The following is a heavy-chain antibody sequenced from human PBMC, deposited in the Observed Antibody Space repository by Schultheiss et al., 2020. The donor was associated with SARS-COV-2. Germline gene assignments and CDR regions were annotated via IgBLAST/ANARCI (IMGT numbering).Heavy chain of an antibody. J-gene: IGHJ6*02. CDR1: GFTFSSYA. CDR2: ISYDGSNK. V-gene: IGHV3-30-3*01. D-gene: IGHD3-22*01. CDR3: ARSYYYDSSGYSSFYGMDV. Sequence: GGSLRLSCAASGFTFSSYAMHWVRQAPGKGLEWVAVISYDGSNKYYADSVKGRFTISRDNSKNTLYLQMNGLRAEDTAVYYCARSYYYDSSGYSSFYGMDVWGQGTTVTVSS.